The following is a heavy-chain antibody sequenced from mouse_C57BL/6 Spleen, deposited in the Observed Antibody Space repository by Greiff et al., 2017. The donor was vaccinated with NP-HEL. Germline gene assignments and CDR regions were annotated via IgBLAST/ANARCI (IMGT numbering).Heavy chain of an antibody. Sequence: DVKLVESGGGLVQPGGSLKLSCAASGFTFSDYYMYWVRQTPEKRLEWVAYISNGGGSTYYPDTVKGRFTISRDNAKNTLYLQRSRLKSEDTAMYYCARLVAYYAMDYWGQGTSVTVSS. D-gene: IGHD1-1*02. CDR3: ARLVAYYAMDY. CDR2: ISNGGGST. V-gene: IGHV5-12*01. CDR1: GFTFSDYY. J-gene: IGHJ4*01.